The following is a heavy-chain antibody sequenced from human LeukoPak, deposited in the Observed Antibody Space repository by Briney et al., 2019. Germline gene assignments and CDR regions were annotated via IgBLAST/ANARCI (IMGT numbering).Heavy chain of an antibody. Sequence: PGRSLRLSCAASGFTFSSYGMHWVRQAPGKGLEWVAVIWYDGSNKYYADSVKGRFTISRDNSKNTLYLQMNSLRAEDTAVYYCARAKHLAYCGGDCPRGMDVWGRGTTVTVSS. J-gene: IGHJ6*02. D-gene: IGHD2-21*02. CDR2: IWYDGSNK. V-gene: IGHV3-33*01. CDR3: ARAKHLAYCGGDCPRGMDV. CDR1: GFTFSSYG.